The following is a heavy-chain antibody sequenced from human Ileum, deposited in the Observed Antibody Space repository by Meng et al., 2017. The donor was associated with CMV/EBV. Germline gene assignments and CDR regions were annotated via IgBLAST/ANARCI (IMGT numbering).Heavy chain of an antibody. CDR3: ARRLGYEFDS. CDR1: GESIRSSSYY. J-gene: IGHJ4*02. CDR2: IYYNGDT. D-gene: IGHD5-12*01. Sequence: GSLRLSCNVSGESIRSSSYYWAWIRQPPGKGLEWIGTIYYNGDTYYNPSLKSRVSISVDTSKNQFSLKLDSVTAADTAVYFCARRLGYEFDSWGQGSLVTVSS. V-gene: IGHV4-39*01.